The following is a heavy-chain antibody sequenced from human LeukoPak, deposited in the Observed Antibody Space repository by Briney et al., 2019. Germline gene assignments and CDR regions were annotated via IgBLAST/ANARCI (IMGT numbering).Heavy chain of an antibody. CDR2: INTDGSTT. Sequence: HPGGSLRLSCAASGFTFSTYWMHWVRKAPGKGLVWVSRINTDGSTTNYADSVKGRFTISRDNAKNTLYLQMNSLRADDTAVYYCTRGGVDYWGKGTLVTVSS. V-gene: IGHV3-74*01. D-gene: IGHD3-16*01. CDR3: TRGGVDY. CDR1: GFTFSTYW. J-gene: IGHJ4*02.